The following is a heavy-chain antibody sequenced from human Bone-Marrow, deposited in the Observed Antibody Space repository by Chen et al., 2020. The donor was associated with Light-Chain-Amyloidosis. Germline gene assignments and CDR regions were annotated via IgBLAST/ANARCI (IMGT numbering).Heavy chain of an antibody. D-gene: IGHD3-9*01. CDR3: ARVRGLVLDH. CDR2: IYYSGNT. J-gene: IGHJ4*02. Sequence: QVQLQESGPGLVKPSETLSLTCTVSGGSLSNDYWSWIRQPPGKGLEWIGWIYYSGNTNYNPSLESRVSISLDTAKNQFSLGLNSMTAADTAVYYWARVRGLVLDHRGQGTQVPVSS. CDR1: GGSLSNDY. V-gene: IGHV4-59*01.